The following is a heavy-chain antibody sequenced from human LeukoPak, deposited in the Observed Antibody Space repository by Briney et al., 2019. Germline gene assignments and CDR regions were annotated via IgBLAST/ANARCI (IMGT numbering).Heavy chain of an antibody. J-gene: IGHJ6*02. D-gene: IGHD3-10*01. CDR3: ARAPDYYGSGSYSRPYYYYGTDV. V-gene: IGHV3-13*01. Sequence: GGSLRLSCAASGFTFSSYDMHWVRQATGKGLEWVSAIGTAGDTYYPGSVKGRFTISRENAKNSLYLQMNSLRAGDTAVYYCARAPDYYGSGSYSRPYYYYGTDVWGQGTTVTVSS. CDR1: GFTFSSYD. CDR2: IGTAGDT.